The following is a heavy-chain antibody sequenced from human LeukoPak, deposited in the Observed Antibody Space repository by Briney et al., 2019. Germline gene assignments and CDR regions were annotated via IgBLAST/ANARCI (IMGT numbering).Heavy chain of an antibody. CDR3: AKDRSPRRGNSYGLQS. Sequence: PGGSLRLSCAASGFTFSSYAMHWVRQAPGKGLEWVSGISWNSGSIGYADSVKGRFTISRDNAKNSLYLQMNSLRAEDTALYYCAKDRSPRRGNSYGLQSWGQGTLVTVSS. D-gene: IGHD5-18*01. CDR1: GFTFSSYA. J-gene: IGHJ4*02. V-gene: IGHV3-9*01. CDR2: ISWNSGSI.